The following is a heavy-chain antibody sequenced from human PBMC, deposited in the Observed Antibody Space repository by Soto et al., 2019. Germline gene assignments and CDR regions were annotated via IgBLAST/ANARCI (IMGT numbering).Heavy chain of an antibody. D-gene: IGHD2-15*01. V-gene: IGHV3-23*01. J-gene: IGHJ6*02. CDR3: AEWKMGVGLVNCYSYGMDV. CDR1: GFTFSSYS. CDR2: ISGSGGST. Sequence: GGSLRLSCAASGFTFSSYSMSWVRQAPGKGLEWVSAISGSGGSTYYADSVKGRFTISRDTSKNTLYLQMNSLRAEDTAVYYCAEWKMGVGLVNCYSYGMDVWGQGTTVTVSS.